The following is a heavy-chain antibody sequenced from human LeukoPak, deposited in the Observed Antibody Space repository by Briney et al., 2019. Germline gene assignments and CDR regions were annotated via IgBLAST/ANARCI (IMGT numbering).Heavy chain of an antibody. V-gene: IGHV3-7*01. CDR2: IKEDGSEK. Sequence: GGSLRLSCAASRFRISTYWMSWVRQAPGKGLEWVANIKEDGSEKYYVDSVKGRFTISRDNAKNSLYLQMNSLRAEDSAVYYCVRDPALGVSWGQGTLVIVSS. CDR1: RFRISTYW. D-gene: IGHD7-27*01. J-gene: IGHJ5*02. CDR3: VRDPALGVS.